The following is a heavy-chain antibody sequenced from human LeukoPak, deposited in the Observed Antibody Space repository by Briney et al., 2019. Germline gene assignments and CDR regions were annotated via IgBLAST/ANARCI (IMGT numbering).Heavy chain of an antibody. J-gene: IGHJ5*02. D-gene: IGHD3-22*01. CDR2: ISSSSSYI. V-gene: IGHV3-21*01. Sequence: GGSLRLSCAASGFTFSSYSMNWVRQAPGKGLEWVSSISSSSSYIYYADSVKGRFTISRDNAKNSLYLQMNSLRAEDTAVYYCARDHYYDSSGYTYNWFDPWGRGTLVTVSS. CDR1: GFTFSSYS. CDR3: ARDHYYDSSGYTYNWFDP.